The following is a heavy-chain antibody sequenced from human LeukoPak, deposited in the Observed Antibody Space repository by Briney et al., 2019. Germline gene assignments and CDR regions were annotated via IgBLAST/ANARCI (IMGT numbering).Heavy chain of an antibody. V-gene: IGHV3-73*01. Sequence: GGSLRLSRAASGFTFSGSTMHWVRQASGKGLEWVGRIRSKANSYATAYAASVKGRFTISRDDSKNTAYLQMNSLKTEDTAVYYCTRLGDGYNSGAFDIWGQGTMVTVSS. J-gene: IGHJ3*02. CDR3: TRLGDGYNSGAFDI. CDR2: IRSKANSYAT. CDR1: GFTFSGST. D-gene: IGHD5-24*01.